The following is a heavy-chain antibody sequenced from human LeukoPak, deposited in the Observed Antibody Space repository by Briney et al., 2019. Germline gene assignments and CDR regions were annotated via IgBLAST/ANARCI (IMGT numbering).Heavy chain of an antibody. CDR3: ARVAAHWFDP. J-gene: IGHJ5*02. Sequence: SETPSLTCTVSGGSISSGDYYWSWIRQPPGKGLEWIGFVYYRGNTYYNPSLKSRVTISIDTVKDQFSLRLNSVTAADTAVYYCARVAAHWFDPWGQGTLVTVSS. CDR1: GGSISSGDYY. CDR2: VYYRGNT. D-gene: IGHD6-25*01. V-gene: IGHV4-30-4*01.